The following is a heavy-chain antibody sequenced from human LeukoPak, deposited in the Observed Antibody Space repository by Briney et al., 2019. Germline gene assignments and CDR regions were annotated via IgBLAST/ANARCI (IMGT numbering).Heavy chain of an antibody. CDR1: GFTLSGHA. V-gene: IGHV3-23*01. J-gene: IGHJ4*02. CDR3: AKVRRDSSGSFFDY. Sequence: GGSLRLSCAASGFTLSGHAMTWVRQAPGKGLDCVSVISGSGTSTYYADSVKGRFTISRDNSKNTLNVQMNSLRAEDTAVYYCAKVRRDSSGSFFDYWGQGTLVTVSS. D-gene: IGHD3-10*01. CDR2: ISGSGTST.